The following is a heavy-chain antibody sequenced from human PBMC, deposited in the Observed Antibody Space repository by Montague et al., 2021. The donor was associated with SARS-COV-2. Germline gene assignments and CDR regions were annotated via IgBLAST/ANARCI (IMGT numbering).Heavy chain of an antibody. Sequence: SETLSLTCAVYTEAFNGYYWTWIRQPPGKGLEWMGEVSHPGSAKYNPSLKSRVTISVATYRKQVSLRLTSVTAADTATYYCERGGYNRVIFVVSPRYYFDFWGQGNTVAAS. CDR1: TEAFNGYY. D-gene: IGHD1-1*01. V-gene: IGHV4-34*01. CDR3: ERGGYNRVIFVVSPRYYFDF. CDR2: VSHPGSA. J-gene: IGHJ6*02.